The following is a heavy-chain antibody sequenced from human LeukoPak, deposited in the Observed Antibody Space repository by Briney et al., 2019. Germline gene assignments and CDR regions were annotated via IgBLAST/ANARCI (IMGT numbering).Heavy chain of an antibody. D-gene: IGHD3-16*02. CDR2: ISGSGGST. CDR1: GFTFSSYG. J-gene: IGHJ4*02. Sequence: GGSLRLSCAASGFTFSSYGMSWVRQAPGKGLEWVSAISGSGGSTYYADSVKGRFTISRDNSKNTLYLQMNSLRAEDTAVYYCAKEGWVPYDYVWGSYRYTPYYLDYWGQGTLVTVSS. CDR3: AKEGWVPYDYVWGSYRYTPYYLDY. V-gene: IGHV3-23*01.